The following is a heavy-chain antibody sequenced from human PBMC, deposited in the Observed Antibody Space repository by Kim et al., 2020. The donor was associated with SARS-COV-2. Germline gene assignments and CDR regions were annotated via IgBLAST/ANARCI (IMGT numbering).Heavy chain of an antibody. CDR2: ITVSSTHI. CDR3: ARGWFGQVGDY. D-gene: IGHD3-10*01. J-gene: IGHJ4*02. Sequence: GGSLRLSCAASGFTFNTYTMDWVRQAPGKGLEWVSSITVSSTHIYYADSVKGRFTISRDNARNSVYLQMNSLRVDETAVYYCARGWFGQVGDYWGQGTRVTVSS. V-gene: IGHV3-21*01. CDR1: GFTFNTYT.